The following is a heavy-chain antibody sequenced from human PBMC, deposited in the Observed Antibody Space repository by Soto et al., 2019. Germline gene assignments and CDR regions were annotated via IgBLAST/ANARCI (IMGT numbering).Heavy chain of an antibody. CDR1: GGTFSSYA. CDR3: ARGTYDSSGYYYSYGMDV. J-gene: IGHJ6*02. V-gene: IGHV1-69*13. Sequence: ASVKVSCKASGGTFSSYAISWVRQAPGQGLEWMGGIIPIFGTANYAQKFQGRVTITADESTSTAYMELSSLRSEDTAVYYCARGTYDSSGYYYSYGMDVWGQGTTVTVSS. D-gene: IGHD3-22*01. CDR2: IIPIFGTA.